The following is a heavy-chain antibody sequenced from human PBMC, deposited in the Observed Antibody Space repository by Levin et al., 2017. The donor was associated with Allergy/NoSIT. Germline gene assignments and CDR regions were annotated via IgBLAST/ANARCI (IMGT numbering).Heavy chain of an antibody. CDR3: ASEEMTKVTFDY. J-gene: IGHJ4*02. CDR2: INPNGGDT. Sequence: ASVKVSCQASGYTFSGYYIHWVRQAPGQGLEWMGRINPNGGDTKYAQNFQGRVTLTSDTSISTAYMELSRLTSDDTAIYFCASEEMTKVTFDYWGQGTLLTVSS. CDR1: GYTFSGYY. V-gene: IGHV1-2*06. D-gene: IGHD4-11*01.